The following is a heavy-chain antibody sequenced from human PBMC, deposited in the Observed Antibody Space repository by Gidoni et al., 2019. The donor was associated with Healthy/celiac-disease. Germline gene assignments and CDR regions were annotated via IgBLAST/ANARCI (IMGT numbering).Heavy chain of an antibody. D-gene: IGHD6-13*01. V-gene: IGHV4-39*01. CDR3: ARHQQQLVLDYFDY. CDR2: IYYSGST. Sequence: QLQLQESGPGLVKPSATLSLTCTVSGGSISSSSYYWGWIRQPPGKGLEWIGSIYYSGSTYYNPSLKSRVTISVDTSKNQFSLKLSSVTAADTAVYYCARHQQQLVLDYFDYWGQGTLVTVSS. J-gene: IGHJ4*02. CDR1: GGSISSSSYY.